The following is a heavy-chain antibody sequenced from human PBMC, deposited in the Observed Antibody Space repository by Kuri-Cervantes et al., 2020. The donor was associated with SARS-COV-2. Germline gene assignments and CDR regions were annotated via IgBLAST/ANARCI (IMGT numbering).Heavy chain of an antibody. CDR1: GFTFSSYA. V-gene: IGHV3-21*01. J-gene: IGHJ3*02. CDR2: ISSSSSYI. Sequence: GGSLRLSCAASGFTFSSYAMSWVRQAPGKGLEWVSAISSSSSYIYYADSVRGRFTISRDNAKNSLYLQMKSLRAEDTAVYYCARDRINDFDIWGQGTMVTVSS. D-gene: IGHD2-15*01. CDR3: ARDRINDFDI.